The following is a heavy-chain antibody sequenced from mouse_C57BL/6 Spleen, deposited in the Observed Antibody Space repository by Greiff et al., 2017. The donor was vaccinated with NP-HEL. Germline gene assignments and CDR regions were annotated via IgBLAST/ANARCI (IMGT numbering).Heavy chain of an antibody. V-gene: IGHV5-4*01. CDR1: GFTFSSYA. D-gene: IGHD4-1*01. CDR2: ISDGGSYT. J-gene: IGHJ4*01. Sequence: EVKVVESGGGLVKPGGSLKLSCAASGFTFSSYAMSWVRQTPEKRLEWVATISDGGSYTYYPDNVKGRFTISRDNAKNNLYLQMSHLKSEDTAMYYCARDNMGRKAMDYWGQGTSVTVSS. CDR3: ARDNMGRKAMDY.